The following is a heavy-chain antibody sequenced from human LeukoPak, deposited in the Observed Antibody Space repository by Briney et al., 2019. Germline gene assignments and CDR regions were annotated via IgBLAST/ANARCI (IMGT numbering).Heavy chain of an antibody. CDR1: GFNFRNAW. CDR2: ISGSGGST. Sequence: GGSLRLSCTASGFNFRNAWMSWVRQAPGKGLEWVSAISGSGGSTYYADSVKGRFTISRDNSKNTLYLQMNSLRAEDTAVYYCAKVRGYSRDYWGQGTLVTVSS. D-gene: IGHD3-10*01. J-gene: IGHJ4*02. CDR3: AKVRGYSRDY. V-gene: IGHV3-23*01.